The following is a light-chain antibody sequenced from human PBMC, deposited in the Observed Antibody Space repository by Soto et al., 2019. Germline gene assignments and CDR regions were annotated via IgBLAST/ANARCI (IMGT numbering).Light chain of an antibody. V-gene: IGLV2-11*01. CDR3: CSYAGSNTLA. CDR1: IRDIGGYNF. Sequence: QSALTQPRSVSGSPGQSITISCSGTIRDIGGYNFISWYQQHPGAAPKIIIYDVSKRPSGVPDRFSGSTSGNTASLTISGLQAEDDAFYYCCSYAGSNTLAFGGGTKVTV. CDR2: DVS. J-gene: IGLJ2*01.